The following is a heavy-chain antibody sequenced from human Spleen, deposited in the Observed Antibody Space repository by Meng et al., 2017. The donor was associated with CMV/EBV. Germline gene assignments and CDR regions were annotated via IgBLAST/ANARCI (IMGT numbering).Heavy chain of an antibody. J-gene: IGHJ6*02. CDR2: ISSSSSYI. CDR1: GFTFSSYS. D-gene: IGHD3-3*01. V-gene: IGHV3-21*01. Sequence: LSLTCAASGFTFSSYSMNWVRQAPGKGLEWVSSISSSSSYIYYADSVKGRFTISRDNAKNSLYLQMNSLRAEDTAVYYCARDNGPYYDFWSGYYTGPLYYYYGMDVWGQGTTVTVSS. CDR3: ARDNGPYYDFWSGYYTGPLYYYYGMDV.